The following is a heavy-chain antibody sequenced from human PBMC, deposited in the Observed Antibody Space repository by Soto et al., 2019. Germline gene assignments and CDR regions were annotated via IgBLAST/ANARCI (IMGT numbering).Heavy chain of an antibody. D-gene: IGHD6-6*01. J-gene: IGHJ4*02. Sequence: GGSLRLSCAASGFTFSSYAMSWVRQAPGQGLEWVSAISGSGGSTYYADSVKGRFTISRDNSKNTLYLQMNSLRAEDTAVYYCAKDPSYSSSYYFDYWGQGTLVTVSS. CDR2: ISGSGGST. CDR3: AKDPSYSSSYYFDY. V-gene: IGHV3-23*01. CDR1: GFTFSSYA.